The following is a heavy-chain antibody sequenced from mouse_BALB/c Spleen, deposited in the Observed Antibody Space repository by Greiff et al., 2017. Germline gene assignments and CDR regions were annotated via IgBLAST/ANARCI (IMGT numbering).Heavy chain of an antibody. Sequence: DVMLVESGGGLVKPGGSLKLSCAASGFTFSSYTMSWVRQTPEKRLEWVATISSGGSYTYYPDSVKGRFTISRDNAKNTLYLQMSSLKSEDTAMYYCTRDRGNYLDYWGQGTTLTVSS. CDR1: GFTFSSYT. CDR2: ISSGGSYT. J-gene: IGHJ2*01. V-gene: IGHV5-6-4*01. D-gene: IGHD2-1*01. CDR3: TRDRGNYLDY.